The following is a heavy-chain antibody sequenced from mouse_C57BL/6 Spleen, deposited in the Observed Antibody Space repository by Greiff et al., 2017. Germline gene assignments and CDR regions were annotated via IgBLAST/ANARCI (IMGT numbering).Heavy chain of an antibody. CDR3: ARTLLRAGYFDV. J-gene: IGHJ1*03. D-gene: IGHD1-1*01. CDR1: GYTFTDYN. V-gene: IGHV1-18*01. CDR2: INPNNGGT. Sequence: VQLQQSGPELVKPGASVKIPCKASGYTFTDYNMDWVKQSHGKSLEWIGDINPNNGGTIYNQKFKGKATLTVDKSSRTAYMELRSLTSEDTAVYYCARTLLRAGYFDVWGTGTTVTVSS.